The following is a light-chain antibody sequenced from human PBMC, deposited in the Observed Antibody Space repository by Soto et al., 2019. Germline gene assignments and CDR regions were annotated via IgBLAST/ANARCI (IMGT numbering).Light chain of an antibody. CDR2: GAS. V-gene: IGKV3-20*01. CDR1: QSVNSNY. J-gene: IGKJ1*01. CDR3: QQYGSSRT. Sequence: EIVLTQSPGTLSLSPGERATLSCRASQSVNSNYLAWYQQKPGQAPRLLIYGASSRATGIPDRFSGSGSGTDFTLTTSRLEPEDFAVYYCQQYGSSRTFGQGTKVDIK.